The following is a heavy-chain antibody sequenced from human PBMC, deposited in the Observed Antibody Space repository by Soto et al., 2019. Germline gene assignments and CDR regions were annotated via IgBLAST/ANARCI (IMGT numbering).Heavy chain of an antibody. CDR1: GYTFTYYS. J-gene: IGHJ6*02. CDR3: GQYQLLYGMDV. D-gene: IGHD2-2*01. V-gene: IGHV5-51*01. Sequence: GESLKISCKGSGYTFTYYSIGWVRQLPGKGLEWMGIIYPGDSDTRYSPSFQGHVTITVDKSTSTACLQWNTLKASDTAMYYCGQYQLLYGMDVWGQGTTVTVSS. CDR2: IYPGDSDT.